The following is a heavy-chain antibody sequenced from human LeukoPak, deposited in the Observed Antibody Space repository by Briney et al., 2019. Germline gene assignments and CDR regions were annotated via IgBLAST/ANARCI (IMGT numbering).Heavy chain of an antibody. CDR3: ARDTYDSSGY. CDR2: IYRSGST. J-gene: IGHJ4*02. Sequence: PSETLSLTCIVSGGSISSGTYFWNWIRQPAGKELEWIRRIYRSGSTNYNPSLKSRVTISVDTSKNQFSLKLSSVTAADTAVYYCARDTYDSSGYWGQGTLVTVSS. D-gene: IGHD3-22*01. CDR1: GGSISSGTYF. V-gene: IGHV4-61*02.